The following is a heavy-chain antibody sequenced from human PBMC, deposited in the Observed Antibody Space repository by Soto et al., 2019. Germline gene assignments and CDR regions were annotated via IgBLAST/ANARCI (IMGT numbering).Heavy chain of an antibody. CDR1: GGSISSSNW. D-gene: IGHD6-19*01. Sequence: SETLSLTCAVSGGSISSSNWWSWVRQPPGKGLEWIGEIYHSGSTNYNPSLRSRVTISVDKSKNQFSLKLSSVTAADTAVYYCARLPIAVAPIDYWGQGTLVTSPQ. J-gene: IGHJ4*02. V-gene: IGHV4-4*02. CDR3: ARLPIAVAPIDY. CDR2: IYHSGST.